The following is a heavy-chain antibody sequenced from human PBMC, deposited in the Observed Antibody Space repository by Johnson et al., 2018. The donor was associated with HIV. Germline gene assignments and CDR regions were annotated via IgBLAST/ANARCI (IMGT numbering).Heavy chain of an antibody. CDR1: GFTFDDYA. CDR2: ISWNSGSI. J-gene: IGHJ3*02. V-gene: IGHV3-9*01. CDR3: ARERYGWGRNDAFDI. D-gene: IGHD5-18*01. Sequence: VQLVESGGGLVQPGRSLRLSCAASGFTFDDYAMHWVRQAPGKGLEWVSGISWNSGSIGYADSVKGRFTISRDNSKNPLYLQMNSLRAEDTAVYYCARERYGWGRNDAFDIWGQGTMVTVSS.